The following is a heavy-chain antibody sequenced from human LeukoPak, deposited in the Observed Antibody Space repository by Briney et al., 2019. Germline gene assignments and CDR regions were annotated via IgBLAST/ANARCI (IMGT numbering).Heavy chain of an antibody. CDR1: GFTFSDYY. D-gene: IGHD3-10*01. J-gene: IGHJ6*02. Sequence: GGSLRLSCAASGFTFSDYYMSWIRQAPGKGLEWVSYISSSGSTIYYADSVKGRFTISRDNSKNTLYLQMNSLRAEDTAVYYCAKPLYGSGSYYHLDVWGQGTTVTVSS. CDR3: AKPLYGSGSYYHLDV. CDR2: ISSSGSTI. V-gene: IGHV3-11*04.